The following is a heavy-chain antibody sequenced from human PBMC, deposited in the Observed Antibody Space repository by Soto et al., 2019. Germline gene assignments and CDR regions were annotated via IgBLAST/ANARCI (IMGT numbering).Heavy chain of an antibody. CDR2: IIPIFGTA. V-gene: IGHV1-69*01. Sequence: QVQLVQSGAEVKKPGSSVKVSCKASGGTFSSYAISWVRQAPGQGLEWMGGIIPIFGTANYAQKFQGRVTITADESTSTAYMGLSSLRSEDTAVYYCARTGAAVIPEDYYYYGMDVWGQGTTVTVSS. J-gene: IGHJ6*02. D-gene: IGHD6-13*01. CDR1: GGTFSSYA. CDR3: ARTGAAVIPEDYYYYGMDV.